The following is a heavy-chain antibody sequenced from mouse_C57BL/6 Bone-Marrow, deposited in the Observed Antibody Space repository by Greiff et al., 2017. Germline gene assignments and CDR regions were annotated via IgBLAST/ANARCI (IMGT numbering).Heavy chain of an antibody. CDR3: SRQYCGSSSAWFAY. J-gene: IGHJ3*01. CDR1: GYTFTDHT. D-gene: IGHD1-1*01. CDR2: IYPRDGGT. V-gene: IGHV1-78*01. Sequence: QVQLQQSDAELVKPGASVKISCKVSGYTFTDHTIHWMKQRPEQGLEWIGYIYPRDGGTKYNEKFKGKATLTADKSSSTAYMQLNSLTSEDSAVYFCSRQYCGSSSAWFAYWGQGTLVTVSA.